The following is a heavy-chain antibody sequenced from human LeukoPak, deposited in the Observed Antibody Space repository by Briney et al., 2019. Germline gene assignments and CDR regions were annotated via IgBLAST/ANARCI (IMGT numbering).Heavy chain of an antibody. V-gene: IGHV2-5*01. CDR3: ARVLSRCSGGSCYPPAFDY. J-gene: IGHJ4*02. D-gene: IGHD2-15*01. Sequence: SGPTLVSPTQTLTLTCTFSGFSLSTSGVGVGWIRQPPGKALEWLALIYWNDDKRHSPSLKSRLTITKDTSKNQVVLTMTNMDPVDTATYYCARVLSRCSGGSCYPPAFDYWGQGTLVTVSS. CDR2: IYWNDDK. CDR1: GFSLSTSGVG.